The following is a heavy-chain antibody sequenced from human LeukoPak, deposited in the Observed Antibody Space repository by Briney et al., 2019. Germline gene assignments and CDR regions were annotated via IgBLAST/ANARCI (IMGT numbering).Heavy chain of an antibody. Sequence: SETLSLSGSFSGGSSSGDFWSWIRQPAGKGLEWIGRIHTSGSTNYNPSLMSRVSMSVDTSNNQFSLHLTSVTAADTAVYYCARDNPARVTASLDYWGQEILDHVSS. CDR1: GGSSSGDF. D-gene: IGHD2-21*02. J-gene: IGHJ4*02. CDR2: IHTSGST. V-gene: IGHV4-4*07. CDR3: ARDNPARVTASLDY.